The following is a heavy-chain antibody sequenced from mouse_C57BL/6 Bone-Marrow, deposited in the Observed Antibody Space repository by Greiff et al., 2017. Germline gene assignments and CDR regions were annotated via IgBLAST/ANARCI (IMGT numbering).Heavy chain of an antibody. V-gene: IGHV5-6*02. CDR2: ISSGGSYT. J-gene: IGHJ4*01. D-gene: IGHD1-1*01. Sequence: EVMLVESGGDLVKPGGSLKLSCAASGFTFSSYGMSWVRQTPDKRLEWVATISSGGSYTYYPDSVKGRFTISRDNAKNTLYLQMSSLKSEDTAMYYCARRATVVAHYAMDYWGQGTSVTVSS. CDR3: ARRATVVAHYAMDY. CDR1: GFTFSSYG.